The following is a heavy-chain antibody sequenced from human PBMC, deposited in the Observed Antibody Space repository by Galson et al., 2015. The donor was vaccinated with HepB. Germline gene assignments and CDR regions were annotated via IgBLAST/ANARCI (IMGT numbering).Heavy chain of an antibody. Sequence: QSGAEAKKPGESLRISCNGSGYSFPNDWIMWVRQMPGKGLEWMGRLDPSDSYTNYSPSFQGDDTISADKSIGTAYLQWSSLKASDTAMYYCASQVADFVDGLDYHYYYMDVWGKGTTVTASS. J-gene: IGHJ6*03. CDR3: ASQVADFVDGLDYHYYYMDV. V-gene: IGHV5-10-1*01. CDR1: GYSFPNDW. D-gene: IGHD3-3*01. CDR2: LDPSDSYT.